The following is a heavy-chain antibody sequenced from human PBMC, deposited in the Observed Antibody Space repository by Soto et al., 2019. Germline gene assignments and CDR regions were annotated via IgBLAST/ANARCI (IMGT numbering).Heavy chain of an antibody. CDR2: INPNSGGT. Sequence: ASVKVSCKASGYIFTVYYMHWVRQAPGQGLEWMGSINPNSGGTNYAQKFQGRVTMTRDTSIRTAYMELSRLRSDDTAVYYCAPQGSGRRWLDPWGQGTLVTVPS. J-gene: IGHJ5*02. D-gene: IGHD6-19*01. V-gene: IGHV1-2*02. CDR3: APQGSGRRWLDP. CDR1: GYIFTVYY.